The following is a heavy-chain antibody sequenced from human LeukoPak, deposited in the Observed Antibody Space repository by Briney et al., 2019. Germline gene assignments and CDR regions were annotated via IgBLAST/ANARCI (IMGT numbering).Heavy chain of an antibody. D-gene: IGHD2-2*01. J-gene: IGHJ6*02. CDR1: GGSISSYY. Sequence: SETLSLTCTVSGGSISSYYWSWIRQPAGKGLEWIGRIYTSGSTNYNPSLKSRVTMSVDTSKNQFSLKLSSVTAADTAVYYCARDKRDIVVVPAQPTGMDVWGQGTPVTVSS. CDR3: ARDKRDIVVVPAQPTGMDV. CDR2: IYTSGST. V-gene: IGHV4-4*07.